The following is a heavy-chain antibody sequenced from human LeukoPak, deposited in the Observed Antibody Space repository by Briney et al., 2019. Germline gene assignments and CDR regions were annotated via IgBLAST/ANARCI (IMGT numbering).Heavy chain of an antibody. V-gene: IGHV3-23*01. Sequence: GGSLRLSCASSGFTFTSYAMSWVRQAPGKGLEWVSAISGSGGSTYYADSVKGRFTISKDNSKNTLYLQMNSLRAEGTAVYYCAKSDYGGYSDAFDIWGQGTMVTVSS. J-gene: IGHJ3*02. CDR3: AKSDYGGYSDAFDI. CDR2: ISGSGGST. D-gene: IGHD4-23*01. CDR1: GFTFTSYA.